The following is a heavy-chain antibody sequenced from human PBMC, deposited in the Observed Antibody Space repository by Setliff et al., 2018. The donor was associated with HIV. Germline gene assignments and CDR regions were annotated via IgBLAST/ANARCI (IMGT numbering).Heavy chain of an antibody. D-gene: IGHD3-10*01. CDR1: GFSLSDYY. Sequence: PGGSLRLSCAVSGFSLSDYYMCWIRQAPGKGLEWVSYISSSGSTIYYGDSVKGRFTIPWDNVNNSMYLQMNSLRAEDTAVYYCARDRPRGDYFYYYMDVWGKGTTVTVSS. CDR3: ARDRPRGDYFYYYMDV. J-gene: IGHJ6*03. CDR2: ISSSGSTI. V-gene: IGHV3-11*01.